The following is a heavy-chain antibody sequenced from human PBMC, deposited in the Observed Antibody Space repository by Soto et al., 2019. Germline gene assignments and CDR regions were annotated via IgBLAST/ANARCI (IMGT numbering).Heavy chain of an antibody. CDR2: ISYDGSNK. Sequence: PGGSLRLSCAASGFTFSSYGMHWVRQAPGKGLEWVAVISYDGSNKYYADSVKGRFTISRDNSKNTLYLQMNSLRAEDTAVYYCAKVVEYDTLTGYLYYYYYGMDVWGQGTTVTVSS. V-gene: IGHV3-30*18. D-gene: IGHD3-9*01. CDR3: AKVVEYDTLTGYLYYYYYGMDV. J-gene: IGHJ6*02. CDR1: GFTFSSYG.